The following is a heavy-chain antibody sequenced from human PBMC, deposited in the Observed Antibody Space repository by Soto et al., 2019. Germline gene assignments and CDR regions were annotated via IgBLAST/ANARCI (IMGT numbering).Heavy chain of an antibody. CDR3: AREFSSSGYYYYGMDV. V-gene: IGHV3-9*01. CDR1: GFTFDDYA. Sequence: GGSLRLSCAASGFTFDDYAMHWVRQAPGKGLGWVSGISWNSGSIGYADSVKGRFTISRDNAKNSLYLQMNSLRAEDTAVYYCAREFSSSGYYYYGMDVWGQGTTVTVSS. D-gene: IGHD6-13*01. J-gene: IGHJ6*02. CDR2: ISWNSGSI.